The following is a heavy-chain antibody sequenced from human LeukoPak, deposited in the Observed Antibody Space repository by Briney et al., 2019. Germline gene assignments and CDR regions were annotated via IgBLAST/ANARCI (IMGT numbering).Heavy chain of an antibody. D-gene: IGHD5-12*01. J-gene: IGHJ4*02. CDR3: ARDFRRIVATTNYYFDY. CDR1: GYTFTGYY. Sequence: ASVKVSCKASGYTFTGYYMHWVRQAPGQGLEWMGWINPNSGGTNYAQKFQGRVTMTRYTSISTAYMELSRLRSDDTAVYYCARDFRRIVATTNYYFDYWGQGTLVTVSS. V-gene: IGHV1-2*02. CDR2: INPNSGGT.